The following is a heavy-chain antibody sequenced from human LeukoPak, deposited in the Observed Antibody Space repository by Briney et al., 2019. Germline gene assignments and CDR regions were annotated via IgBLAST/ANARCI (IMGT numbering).Heavy chain of an antibody. D-gene: IGHD2-15*01. Sequence: GASVKVSCKPSGYTFTGYYIQWVRQAPGQGLEWMGRINPNSGGTNYAPKFQGRVSMTRDTSISTAYMELSRLRSDDTAVYYCARGVVAATFYYYMDVWGKGTTVTVSS. V-gene: IGHV1-2*02. CDR3: ARGVVAATFYYYMDV. CDR2: INPNSGGT. CDR1: GYTFTGYY. J-gene: IGHJ6*03.